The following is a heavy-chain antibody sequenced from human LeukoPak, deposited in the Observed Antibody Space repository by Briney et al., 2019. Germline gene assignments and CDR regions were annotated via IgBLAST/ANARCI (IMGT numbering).Heavy chain of an antibody. CDR2: ISYDGSNK. D-gene: IGHD6-6*01. CDR1: GFTLSSYA. Sequence: RGSLRLSCAASGFTLSSYAMHWIRQVPVKGLEWVAVISYDGSNKYYGDSVKGRFTISRDNSKNTLYLQMNSLRAEDTAVYYCARDWEYSSSSVLGYWGQGTLVTVSS. V-gene: IGHV3-30-3*01. J-gene: IGHJ4*02. CDR3: ARDWEYSSSSVLGY.